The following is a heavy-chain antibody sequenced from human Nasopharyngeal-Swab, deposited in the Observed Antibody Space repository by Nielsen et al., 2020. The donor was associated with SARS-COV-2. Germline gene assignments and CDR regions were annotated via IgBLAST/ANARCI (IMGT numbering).Heavy chain of an antibody. J-gene: IGHJ4*02. D-gene: IGHD1-26*01. Sequence: GESLKISCAASGFTFSSYSMNWVRQAPGKGLEWVSSISSSSSYIYYADSVKGRFTISRGNAKNSLYLQMNSLRAEDTAVYYCAPYSGSYWTGYWGQGTLVTVSS. CDR2: ISSSSSYI. V-gene: IGHV3-21*01. CDR3: APYSGSYWTGY. CDR1: GFTFSSYS.